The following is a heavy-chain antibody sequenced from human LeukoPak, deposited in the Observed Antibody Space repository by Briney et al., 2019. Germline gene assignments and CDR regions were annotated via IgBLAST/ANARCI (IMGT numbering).Heavy chain of an antibody. CDR3: AKVDYYDSSGYY. J-gene: IGHJ4*02. Sequence: GGSLRLSCLASGFTFSSYAMSWVRQAPGKGLEWVSAISGSGGSTYYADSVKGRFTISRDNSKSTLYLQMSSLRAEDTAVYYCAKVDYYDSSGYYWGQGTLVTVSS. CDR1: GFTFSSYA. V-gene: IGHV3-23*01. CDR2: ISGSGGST. D-gene: IGHD3-22*01.